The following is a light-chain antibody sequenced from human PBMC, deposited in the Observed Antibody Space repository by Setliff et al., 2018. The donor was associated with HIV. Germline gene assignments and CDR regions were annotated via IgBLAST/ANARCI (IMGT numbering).Light chain of an antibody. Sequence: SYELTQPPSVSVAPGETASITCGGNNIGSKSVHWYQQKPGQAPVLVIYYDSDRPSGIPERFSGSNSGNTATLTISRVEAGDEADYYCKVWDSSSDHYVFGTGTKVTVL. CDR1: NIGSKS. V-gene: IGLV3-21*04. CDR3: KVWDSSSDHYV. J-gene: IGLJ1*01. CDR2: YDS.